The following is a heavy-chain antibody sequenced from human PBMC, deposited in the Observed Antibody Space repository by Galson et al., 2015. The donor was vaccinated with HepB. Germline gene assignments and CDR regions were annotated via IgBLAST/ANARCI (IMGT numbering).Heavy chain of an antibody. CDR1: GGSFSSYY. CDR3: ARVTVLADAKKHNSDHSYMDV. D-gene: IGHD3-3*02. Sequence: SETLSLTCAVYGGSFSSYYWSWIRQPPGTGLEWIGEIDHRGSTNYNPSLKSRLTISVDTSKNQFSLKVRSVTAADTAVFYCARVTVLADAKKHNSDHSYMDVWGKGTTVTVSS. CDR2: IDHRGST. V-gene: IGHV4-34*01. J-gene: IGHJ6*03.